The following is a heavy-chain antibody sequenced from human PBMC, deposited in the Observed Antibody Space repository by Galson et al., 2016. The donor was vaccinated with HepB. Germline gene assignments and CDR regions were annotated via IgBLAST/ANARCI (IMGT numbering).Heavy chain of an antibody. J-gene: IGHJ4*02. CDR3: AHGYYYDFSGYYGVFFDS. CDR2: IYWDDGN. Sequence: PALVKPTQTLTLTCAFSGFSLSTSGVGVGWIRQPPGGALKWLGIIYWDDGNRYSPSLKSRLTITKDTSKNQVVLTMTNMDPVDTATYYCAHGYYYDFSGYYGVFFDSWGQGTLVIVSS. CDR1: GFSLSTSGVG. V-gene: IGHV2-5*02. D-gene: IGHD3-22*01.